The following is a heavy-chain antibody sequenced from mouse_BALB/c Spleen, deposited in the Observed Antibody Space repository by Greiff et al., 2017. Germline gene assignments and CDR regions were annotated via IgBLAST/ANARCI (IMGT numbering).Heavy chain of an antibody. V-gene: IGHV5-6-4*01. CDR1: GFTFSSYT. Sequence: EVQLVESGGGLVKPGGSLKLSCAASGFTFSSYTMSWVRQTPEKRLEWVATISSGGSYTYSPDSVKGRLTISRDNAKSTRYLQMSSRKSEDTAMYYCTRESVSYDYGYFDYWGQGTTLTVSA. J-gene: IGHJ2*01. CDR3: TRESVSYDYGYFDY. D-gene: IGHD2-4*01. CDR2: ISSGGSYT.